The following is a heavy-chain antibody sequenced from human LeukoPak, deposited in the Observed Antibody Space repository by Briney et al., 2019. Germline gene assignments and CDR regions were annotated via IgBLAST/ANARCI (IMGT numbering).Heavy chain of an antibody. CDR2: ISSSGSTI. D-gene: IGHD6-19*01. CDR3: ARDRLAVAADWFDP. V-gene: IGHV3-11*01. CDR1: GFTFSDYY. J-gene: IGHJ5*02. Sequence: TGGSLRLSCAASGFTFSDYYMSWIRQAPGKGLEWVSYISSSGSTIYYADSVKGRFTISRDNAKNSLYLQMNSLSAEDTTVYYCARDRLAVAADWFDPWGQGTLVTVSS.